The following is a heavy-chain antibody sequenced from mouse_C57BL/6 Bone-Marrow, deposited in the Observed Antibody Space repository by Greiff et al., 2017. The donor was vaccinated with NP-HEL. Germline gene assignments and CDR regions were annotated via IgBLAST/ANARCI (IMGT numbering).Heavy chain of an antibody. Sequence: EVKLLESGGGLVQPGGSMKLSCVASGFTFSNYWMNWVRQSPEKGLEWVAQIRLKSDNYATQYAESVKGRFTISRDDSKSSVYLQMNNLRAEDTGIYYCTGGYYAMDYWGQGTSVTVSS. V-gene: IGHV6-3*01. J-gene: IGHJ4*01. CDR1: GFTFSNYW. CDR3: TGGYYAMDY. CDR2: IRLKSDNYAT.